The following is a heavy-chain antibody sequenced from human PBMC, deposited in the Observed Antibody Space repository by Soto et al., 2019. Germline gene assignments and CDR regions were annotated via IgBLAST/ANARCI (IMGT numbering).Heavy chain of an antibody. CDR2: INHSGST. J-gene: IGHJ5*02. CDR3: ARGGARLTTVTRPVRGWFDP. Sequence: QVQLQQWGAGLLKPSETLSLTCAVYGGPFSGYYWSWIRQPPGKGLEWIGEINHSGSTNYNPALKRRVTISVDTSKNQFSLKLSSVTAADTAVYYCARGGARLTTVTRPVRGWFDPWGQGTLVTVSS. CDR1: GGPFSGYY. D-gene: IGHD4-17*01. V-gene: IGHV4-34*01.